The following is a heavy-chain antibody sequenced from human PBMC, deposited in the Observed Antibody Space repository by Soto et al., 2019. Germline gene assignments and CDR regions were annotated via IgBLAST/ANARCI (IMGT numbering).Heavy chain of an antibody. D-gene: IGHD3-22*01. J-gene: IGHJ4*02. CDR2: ISAYNGNT. CDR1: GYTFTSYG. Sequence: GASVKVSCKASGYTFTSYGISWVRQAPGQGLEWMGWISAYNGNTNYAQKLQGRVTMTTDTSTSTAYMELRSLRSDDTAVYYCARIRKYYYDSSGAYYFDYWGQGTLVTVSS. V-gene: IGHV1-18*01. CDR3: ARIRKYYYDSSGAYYFDY.